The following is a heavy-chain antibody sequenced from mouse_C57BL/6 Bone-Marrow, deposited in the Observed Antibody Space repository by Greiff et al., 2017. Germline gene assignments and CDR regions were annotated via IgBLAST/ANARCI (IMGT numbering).Heavy chain of an antibody. CDR2: IDPSDSYT. CDR3: APLLRRDY. J-gene: IGHJ2*01. D-gene: IGHD1-1*01. V-gene: IGHV1-50*01. CDR1: GYTFTSYW. Sequence: QVQLQQPGAELVKPGASVKLSCKASGYTFTSYWMQWVKQRPGQGLEWIGEIDPSDSYTNYNQKFKGKATLTVDTSSSTAYMQLSSLTSEDSAVCYCAPLLRRDYWGQGTTLTVSA.